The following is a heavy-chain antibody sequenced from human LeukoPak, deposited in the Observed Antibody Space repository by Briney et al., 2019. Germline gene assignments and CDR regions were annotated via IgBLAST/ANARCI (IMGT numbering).Heavy chain of an antibody. D-gene: IGHD5-24*01. J-gene: IGHJ5*02. CDR1: GFTFSSYW. CDR3: ARAGRDGYTNGNWFDP. CDR2: INSDGSST. V-gene: IGHV3-74*01. Sequence: PGGSLRLSCAASGFTFSSYWMHWVRQAPGEGLVWVSRINSDGSSTSYADSVKGRFTISRDNAKNTLYLQMNSLRAEDTAVYYCARAGRDGYTNGNWFDPWGQGTLVTVSS.